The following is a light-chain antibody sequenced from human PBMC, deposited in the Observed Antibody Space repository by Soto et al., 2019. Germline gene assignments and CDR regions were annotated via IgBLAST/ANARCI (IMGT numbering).Light chain of an antibody. CDR2: AAS. V-gene: IGKV1-39*01. CDR1: QSISNY. J-gene: IGKJ2*01. Sequence: DIQMTQSPSSLSASVGDRVTITCRASQSISNYLTWYQQKLGKAPKLLIYAASSLHSGVPSRFTGSGSGTDFTLTITSLQPEDFATYYCQQSYSTLRTFGHGTKLEIK. CDR3: QQSYSTLRT.